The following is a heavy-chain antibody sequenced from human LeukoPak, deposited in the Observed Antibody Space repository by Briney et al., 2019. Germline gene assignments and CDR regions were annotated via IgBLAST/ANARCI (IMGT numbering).Heavy chain of an antibody. J-gene: IGHJ4*02. Sequence: SGPTLVNPTQTLTLTCSFSGFSLSTSGMRVSWIRQPPGKALEWLARIDWDDDKIYSTFLRTRLTLSKDTSKNQVVLTMSNMDPVDTATYYCARTTPTGYLDYWGQGTLVTVSS. D-gene: IGHD2-8*02. V-gene: IGHV2-70*04. CDR2: IDWDDDK. CDR1: GFSLSTSGMR. CDR3: ARTTPTGYLDY.